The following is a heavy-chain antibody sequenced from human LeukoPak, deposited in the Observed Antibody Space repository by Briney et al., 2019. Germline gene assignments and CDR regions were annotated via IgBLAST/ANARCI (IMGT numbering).Heavy chain of an antibody. CDR2: IYYSGST. CDR3: ARAVLYYDSSGYYYYFDY. D-gene: IGHD3-22*01. J-gene: IGHJ4*02. CDR1: GGSISSSSYY. V-gene: IGHV4-39*07. Sequence: SETLSLTCTVSGGSISSSSYYWGWIRQPPGKGLEWIGSIYYSGSTYYNPSLKSRATVSVDTSKNQFSLKLSSVTAADTAVYYCARAVLYYDSSGYYYYFDYWGQGTLVTVSS.